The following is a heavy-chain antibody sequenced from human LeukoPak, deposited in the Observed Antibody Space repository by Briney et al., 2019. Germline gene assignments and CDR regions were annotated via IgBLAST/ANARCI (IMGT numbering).Heavy chain of an antibody. J-gene: IGHJ6*02. V-gene: IGHV4-39*01. CDR1: GGSISSSSYY. CDR3: ARHRGYSTYYGMDV. CDR2: IYYSGST. D-gene: IGHD4-11*01. Sequence: SETLSLTCTVSGGSISSSSYYWGWIRQPPGKGLEWIGSIYYSGSTYYNPSLKSRVTISVDTSKNQFSLKLSSVTAADTAVYYCARHRGYSTYYGMDVWGQGTLVTVSS.